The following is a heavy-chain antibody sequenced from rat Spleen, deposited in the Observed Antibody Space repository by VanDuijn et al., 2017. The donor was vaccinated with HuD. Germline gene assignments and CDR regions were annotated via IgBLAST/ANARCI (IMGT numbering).Heavy chain of an antibody. D-gene: IGHD1-10*01. V-gene: IGHV3-1*01. CDR2: ISYSGST. CDR3: ARDNSGYWYFDF. Sequence: EVQLQESGPGLVKPSQSLSLTCSVTGYSITSNYWAWIRKFPGNKMEWMGYISYSGSTSYNPSIKSRISITRDTSKNQFFLQLNSVTTEDTATYYCARDNSGYWYFDFWGPGTMVTVSS. J-gene: IGHJ1*01. CDR1: GYSITSNY.